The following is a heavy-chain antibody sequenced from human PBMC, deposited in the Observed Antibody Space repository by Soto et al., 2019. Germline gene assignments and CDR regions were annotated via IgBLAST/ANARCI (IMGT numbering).Heavy chain of an antibody. Sequence: PSETLSLTCRVSGGSISSYYWSWIRQPAGKGLEWIGLIYTSGSTNYNPSLKSRVTMSVDTSKNQFSLKLSSVTAADTAVYYCARDSVIVVVPAAIGPYWFDPWGQGTLVTVSS. CDR1: GGSISSYY. V-gene: IGHV4-4*07. CDR3: ARDSVIVVVPAAIGPYWFDP. CDR2: IYTSGST. J-gene: IGHJ5*02. D-gene: IGHD2-2*01.